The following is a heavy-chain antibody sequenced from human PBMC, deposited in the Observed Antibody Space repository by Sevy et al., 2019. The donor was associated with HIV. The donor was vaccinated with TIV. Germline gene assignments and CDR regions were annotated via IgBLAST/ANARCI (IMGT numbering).Heavy chain of an antibody. J-gene: IGHJ6*02. CDR2: IYYSGST. CDR1: GGSISSGGYY. V-gene: IGHV4-31*03. Sequence: KQSQTLSLTCTVSGGSISSGGYYWSWIRQHPGKGLEWIGYIYYSGSTYYNPSLKSRVTISVDTSKNQFSLKLSSVTAADTAVYYCARGALTRYLSYYYYYGMDVWGQGTTVTVSS. D-gene: IGHD2-2*02. CDR3: ARGALTRYLSYYYYYGMDV.